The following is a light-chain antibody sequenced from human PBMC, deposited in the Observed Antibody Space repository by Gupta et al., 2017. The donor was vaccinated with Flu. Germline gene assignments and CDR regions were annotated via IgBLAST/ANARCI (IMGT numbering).Light chain of an antibody. CDR3: QQCDCTPRR. CDR1: QSISSY. Sequence: PSSLSASVGDRVTITCRASQSISSYLNWYQHKPGEDPKLLIHGASSLRGGVPSRFSGSGSGTEFTLTISRLQPEDFATYYCQQCDCTPRRFGQGTKLEIK. CDR2: GAS. J-gene: IGKJ1*01. V-gene: IGKV1-39*01.